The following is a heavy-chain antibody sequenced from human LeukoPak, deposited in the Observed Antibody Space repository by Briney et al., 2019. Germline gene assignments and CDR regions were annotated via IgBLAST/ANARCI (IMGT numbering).Heavy chain of an antibody. CDR1: GYTFTDYY. CDR2: VDPEDRET. V-gene: IGHV1-69-2*01. D-gene: IGHD6-13*01. J-gene: IGHJ3*02. Sequence: ATVKISCKASGYTFTDYYMHWVQQAPGKGLEWMGRVDPEDRETIYAEKFQGRVTITADTWTDTAYMELSSLRSEGPAVYYCATPGAAAGTITAFDIWGQGTMVTVSS. CDR3: ATPGAAAGTITAFDI.